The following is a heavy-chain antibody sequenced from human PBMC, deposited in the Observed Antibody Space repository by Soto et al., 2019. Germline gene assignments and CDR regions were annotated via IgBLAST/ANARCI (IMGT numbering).Heavy chain of an antibody. J-gene: IGHJ4*02. Sequence: VKVSCKASGYTFTGYYMHWVRQAPGQGLEWMGWINPNSGGTNYAQKFQGWVTMTRDTSISTAYMELNSLRADDTAVYYCVRGVIAANCFDSWGQGTLVTVSS. D-gene: IGHD2-15*01. CDR2: INPNSGGT. CDR1: GYTFTGYY. V-gene: IGHV1-2*04. CDR3: VRGVIAANCFDS.